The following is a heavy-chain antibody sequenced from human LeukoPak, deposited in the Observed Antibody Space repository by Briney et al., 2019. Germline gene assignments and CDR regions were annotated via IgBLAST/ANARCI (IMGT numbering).Heavy chain of an antibody. V-gene: IGHV4-39*01. CDR1: GGSISSSSYF. J-gene: IGHJ3*02. CDR3: ARLPKSSNSQAFDI. CDR2: IYYSGST. Sequence: SETLSLTCTVSGGSISSSSYFWAWIRQPPRKGLEWIGSIYYSGSTYYNPSLKSRVTISVDTSKSQLSLKVTSVTAADTATYYCARLPKSSNSQAFDIWGQGTMVTVSS. D-gene: IGHD6-13*01.